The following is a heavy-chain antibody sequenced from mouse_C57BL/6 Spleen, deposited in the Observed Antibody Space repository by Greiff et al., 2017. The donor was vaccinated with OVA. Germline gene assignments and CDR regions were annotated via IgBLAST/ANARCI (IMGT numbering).Heavy chain of an antibody. V-gene: IGHV5-6*01. J-gene: IGHJ3*01. D-gene: IGHD3-2*02. CDR3: ARLDSSTAWFAY. CDR2: ISSGGSYT. Sequence: EVQRVESGGDLVKPGGSLKLSCAASGFTFSSYGMSWVRQTPDKRLEWVATISSGGSYTYYPDSVKGRFTIARDNAKNTLYLQMSSLKSEDTAMYYCARLDSSTAWFAYWGQGTLVTVSA. CDR1: GFTFSSYG.